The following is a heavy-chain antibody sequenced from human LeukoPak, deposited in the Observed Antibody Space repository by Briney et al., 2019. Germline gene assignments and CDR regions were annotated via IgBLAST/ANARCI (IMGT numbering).Heavy chain of an antibody. J-gene: IGHJ3*02. Sequence: PSETLSLTCAVYGGSFSGYYWSWIRQPPGKGLEWIGEINHSGSTNYNPSLKSRVTISVDTSKSQFSLRLTSVTAADTAVYYCARTILPAQNAGAFDIWGPGTMVTIAS. CDR3: ARTILPAQNAGAFDI. V-gene: IGHV4-34*01. D-gene: IGHD2-2*01. CDR2: INHSGST. CDR1: GGSFSGYY.